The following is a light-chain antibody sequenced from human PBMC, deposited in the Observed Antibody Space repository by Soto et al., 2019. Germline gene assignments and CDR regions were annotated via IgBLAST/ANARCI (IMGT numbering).Light chain of an antibody. V-gene: IGKV3-20*01. CDR1: QSVSSSY. CDR2: GAS. CDR3: QQYGSAPGLT. Sequence: EIVLTQSPGTLSLSPGERATLSCRASQSVSSSYLAWYQQKPGQAPRLLIYGASSRATGIPDRFSGSGSGTDFNITISRLEPEDFAVYSCQQYGSAPGLTFGGGTKVEIK. J-gene: IGKJ4*01.